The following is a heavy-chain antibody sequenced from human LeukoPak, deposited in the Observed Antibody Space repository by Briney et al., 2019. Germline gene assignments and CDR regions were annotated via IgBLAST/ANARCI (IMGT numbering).Heavy chain of an antibody. D-gene: IGHD1-14*01. CDR2: INQGGSDK. CDR1: GFTFSGHW. CDR3: TRDRSRAEDD. J-gene: IGHJ4*02. Sequence: GGSLTLSCPASGFTFSGHWMSWVRQAPGKWLEWVANINQGGSDKYYVDSVKGRFTISRDNTNNLLYLQMNSLRGEDTAVYYCTRDRSRAEDDWGQGTLVTVSS. V-gene: IGHV3-7*01.